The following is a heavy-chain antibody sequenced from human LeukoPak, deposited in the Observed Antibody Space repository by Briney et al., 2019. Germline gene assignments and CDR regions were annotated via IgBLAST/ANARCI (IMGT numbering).Heavy chain of an antibody. V-gene: IGHV5-51*01. J-gene: IGHJ4*02. D-gene: IGHD2-15*01. CDR1: GYTFHSYW. Sequence: GESLKLSCKVSGYTFHSYWIAWVRQMPGNGMEWMVFIYPGGAGTRYSPAFQGQVIISAEKSIRTAYLQWRSLKASDNAMYYCSRHTGYCSGGSCYGDFWGQGTLVTVSS. CDR3: SRHTGYCSGGSCYGDF. CDR2: IYPGGAGT.